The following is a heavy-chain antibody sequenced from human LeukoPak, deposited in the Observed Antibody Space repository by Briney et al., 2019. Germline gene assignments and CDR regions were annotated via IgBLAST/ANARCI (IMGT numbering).Heavy chain of an antibody. CDR3: ATISARTFDI. Sequence: GGSLRLSCVGSGFTFRSHWVNWVRQSPGKGLEWVANIKPDGIDKYYLDSARGRFTVSRDNAQNSAFLQMNSLRVEDTAIYYCATISARTFDIWGQGTLVSVSS. CDR2: IKPDGIDK. J-gene: IGHJ3*02. V-gene: IGHV3-7*01. CDR1: GFTFRSHW. D-gene: IGHD5-24*01.